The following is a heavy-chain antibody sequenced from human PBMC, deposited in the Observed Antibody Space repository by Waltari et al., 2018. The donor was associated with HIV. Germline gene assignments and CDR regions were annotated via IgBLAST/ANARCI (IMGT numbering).Heavy chain of an antibody. J-gene: IGHJ6*02. CDR1: GYNFINFD. Sequence: QVHLVQSGPEVKRPRASVKISCKAYGYNFINFDVHWVRQAARQGPEWLGWMNPNSGNTASPYIFEERVTMTRDVSTDTAYLEMSGLTPEDTAIYYCARNSSGKGNRYFYYGLDVWGQGTPVTV. CDR3: ARNSSGKGNRYFYYGLDV. CDR2: MNPNSGNT. D-gene: IGHD3-22*01. V-gene: IGHV1-8*02.